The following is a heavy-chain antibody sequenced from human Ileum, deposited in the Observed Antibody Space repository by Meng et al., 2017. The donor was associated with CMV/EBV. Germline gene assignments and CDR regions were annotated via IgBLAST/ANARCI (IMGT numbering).Heavy chain of an antibody. V-gene: IGHV3-23*01. CDR2: IINSAGTT. J-gene: IGHJ4*02. Sequence: SGFTFSIHAMGWVRQAPGKWLEWVSGIINSAGTTYYADSVKGGFIISRDNSMNTVYLEMNSLRAEDTAVYYCAKIHDVNGYNWEDFDYWGQGTLVTVSS. CDR3: AKIHDVNGYNWEDFDY. CDR1: GFTFSIHA. D-gene: IGHD3-22*01.